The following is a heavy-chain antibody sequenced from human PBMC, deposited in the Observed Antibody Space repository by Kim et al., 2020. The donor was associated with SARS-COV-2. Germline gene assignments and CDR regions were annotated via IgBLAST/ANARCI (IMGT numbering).Heavy chain of an antibody. CDR3: ARTGGKGDGYNFAFDI. CDR2: MNPNSGNT. D-gene: IGHD5-12*01. CDR1: GYTFTSYD. V-gene: IGHV1-8*01. Sequence: ASVKVSCKASGYTFTSYDINWVRQATGQGLEWMGWMNPNSGNTGYAQKFQGRVTMTRNTSISTAYMELSSLRSEDTAVYYCARTGGKGDGYNFAFDIWGQGTMVTVSS. J-gene: IGHJ3*02.